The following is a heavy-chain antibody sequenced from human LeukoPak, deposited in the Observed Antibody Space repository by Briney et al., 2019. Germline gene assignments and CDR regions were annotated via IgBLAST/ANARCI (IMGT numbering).Heavy chain of an antibody. J-gene: IGHJ4*02. CDR3: ARVPLSMTTVTTYFDY. V-gene: IGHV3-7*01. Sequence: PGGSLRLSCAASGFTFSSYWMSWVRQAPGKGLAWVANIKQDGSENYYVASVKGRFTISRDNAKNSLDLQMNRLRAEDTAVYYCARVPLSMTTVTTYFDYWGQGTLVTVSS. CDR2: IKQDGSEN. CDR1: GFTFSSYW. D-gene: IGHD4-17*01.